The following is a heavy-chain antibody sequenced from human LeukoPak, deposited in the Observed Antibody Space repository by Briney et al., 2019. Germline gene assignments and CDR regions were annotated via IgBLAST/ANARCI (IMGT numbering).Heavy chain of an antibody. V-gene: IGHV3-20*01. CDR1: GFTFDDYG. CDR2: INWNGGST. D-gene: IGHD1-1*01. CDR3: ARDTKLTNLGAFDI. J-gene: IGHJ3*02. Sequence: PGGSLRLSCADSGFTFDDYGMSWVRQAPGKGLEWVSGINWNGGSTGYADSVKGRFTISRDNAKNSLYLQMNSLRAEDTALYHCARDTKLTNLGAFDIWGQGTMVTVSS.